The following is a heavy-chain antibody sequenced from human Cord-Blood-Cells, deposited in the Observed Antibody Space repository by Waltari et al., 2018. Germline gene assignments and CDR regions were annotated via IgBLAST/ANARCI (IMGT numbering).Heavy chain of an antibody. CDR1: GFPVISSF. J-gene: IGHJ2*01. Sequence: EVQLVETGGGLIQPGGCLRLSCSASGFPVISSFMSWVRQAPGKGLEWVSVIYSGGSTYYADSVKGRFTISRDNSKNTLYLQMNSLRAEDTAVYYCARGHWYFDLWGRGTLVTVSS. CDR3: ARGHWYFDL. V-gene: IGHV3-53*02. CDR2: IYSGGST.